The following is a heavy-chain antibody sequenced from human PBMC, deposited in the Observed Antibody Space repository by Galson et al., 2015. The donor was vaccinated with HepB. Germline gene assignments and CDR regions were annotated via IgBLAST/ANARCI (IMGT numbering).Heavy chain of an antibody. CDR3: ARFDRRFEYFHP. Sequence: SETLSLTCTVSGGSINNTSYYWVWVRQPPGKGLEWIGNIYFSGTTYYNPSLKSRVTISVDTSRPLFSLNLSSVTAADTAVYFCARFDRRFEYFHPWGQGTLVTVSS. CDR2: IYFSGTT. CDR1: GGSINNTSYY. V-gene: IGHV4-39*01. J-gene: IGHJ1*01.